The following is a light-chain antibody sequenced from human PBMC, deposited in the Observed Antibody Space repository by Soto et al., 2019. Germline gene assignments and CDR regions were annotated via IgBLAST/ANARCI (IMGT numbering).Light chain of an antibody. Sequence: QSVLTQPPSVSAAPGEKVTISCSGSSSDIGRHHVSWYQQLPGTAPKLLIYENTKRPSGIPDRFSGSKSGTSATLGITGPKPGDEADYYCGTWNTSLSGVFGTGTKVTVL. CDR3: GTWNTSLSGV. V-gene: IGLV1-51*02. CDR1: SSDIGRHH. CDR2: ENT. J-gene: IGLJ1*01.